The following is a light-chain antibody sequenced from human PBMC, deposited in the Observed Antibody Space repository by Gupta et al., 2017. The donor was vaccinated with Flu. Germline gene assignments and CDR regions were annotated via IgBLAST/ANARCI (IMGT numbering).Light chain of an antibody. CDR3: QSYDSSLSGSV. V-gene: IGLV1-40*01. J-gene: IGLJ3*02. CDR2: GNN. Sequence: QSGLTQPPSVSGAPGQRLTISCTGSISHPGAGYDVHWYQQLPGTAPNLLLYGNNHRPSGVPDRFSGSKSGTSASLAITGLQADDEADYYCQSYDSSLSGSVFGGGTKLTVL. CDR1: ISHPGAGYD.